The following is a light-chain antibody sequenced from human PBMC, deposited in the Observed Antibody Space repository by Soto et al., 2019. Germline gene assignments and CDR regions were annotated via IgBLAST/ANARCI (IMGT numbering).Light chain of an antibody. CDR3: QQYGSSGT. CDR1: QNIHNH. Sequence: EIVLTQSPATLSVSPGERVTLSCRASQNIHNHMSWFLQKPGQTPRLLIYGASNRATGIPDRFSGSGSGTDFTLTISRLEPEDFAVYYCQQYGSSGTFGQGTKVDIK. J-gene: IGKJ1*01. CDR2: GAS. V-gene: IGKV3-20*01.